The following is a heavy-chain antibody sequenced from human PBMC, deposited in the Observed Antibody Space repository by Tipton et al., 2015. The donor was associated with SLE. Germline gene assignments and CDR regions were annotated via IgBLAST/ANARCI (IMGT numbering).Heavy chain of an antibody. CDR2: IYYSGST. CDR1: GGSISSSSYY. J-gene: IGHJ3*02. CDR3: ARVALGEGAFDI. Sequence: TLSLTCTVSGGSISSSSYYWGWIRQPPGKGLEWIGSIYYSGSTYYNPSLKSRVTISVDTSKNQFSLKLSSVTAADTAVYYCARVALGEGAFDIWGQGTMVTVSS. V-gene: IGHV4-39*07. D-gene: IGHD3-16*01.